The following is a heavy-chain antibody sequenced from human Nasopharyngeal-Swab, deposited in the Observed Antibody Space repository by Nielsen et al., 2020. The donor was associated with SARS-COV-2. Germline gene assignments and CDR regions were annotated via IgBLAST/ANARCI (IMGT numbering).Heavy chain of an antibody. Sequence: VRQAPGKGLEWVSYISGGSRAIYYADSVKGRFTISRDNGKNSLYLQMSSLRDEDTAVYYCARGSRVAYSMDVWGQGTTVTVSS. V-gene: IGHV3-48*02. D-gene: IGHD2-15*01. CDR3: ARGSRVAYSMDV. J-gene: IGHJ6*02. CDR2: ISGGSRAI.